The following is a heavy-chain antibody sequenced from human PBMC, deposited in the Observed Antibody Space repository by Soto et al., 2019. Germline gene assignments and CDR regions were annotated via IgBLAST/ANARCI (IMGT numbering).Heavy chain of an antibody. D-gene: IGHD3-22*01. V-gene: IGHV3-23*01. J-gene: IGHJ4*02. CDR2: ISGSGETT. Sequence: SGGSLRLSCAASRFIFSSYAMGWVRQAPGKGLEWVSVISGSGETTYYGDSVKGRFTISRDNSKNTLYLQMKSLRAEDTAVYYCVKDMYYYDSSGFDYWGQGT. CDR1: RFIFSSYA. CDR3: VKDMYYYDSSGFDY.